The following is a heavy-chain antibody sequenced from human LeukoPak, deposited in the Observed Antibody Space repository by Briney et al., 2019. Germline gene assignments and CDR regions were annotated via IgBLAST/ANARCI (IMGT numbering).Heavy chain of an antibody. Sequence: SETLSLTCAVYGGSFSGYYWSWIRQPPGKGLEWIGEINHSGSTNYNPSLKSRVTISVDTSKNQSSLKLSSVTAADTAVYYCARGYYYGSGNWGQGTLVTVSS. CDR1: GGSFSGYY. CDR2: INHSGST. J-gene: IGHJ4*02. V-gene: IGHV4-34*01. D-gene: IGHD3-10*01. CDR3: ARGYYYGSGN.